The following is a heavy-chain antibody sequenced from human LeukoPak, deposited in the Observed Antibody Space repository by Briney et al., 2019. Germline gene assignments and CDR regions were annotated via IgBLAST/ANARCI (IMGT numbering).Heavy chain of an antibody. CDR2: TYYRSKWYN. CDR3: AREYGSSWYMGG. V-gene: IGHV6-1*01. J-gene: IGHJ4*02. CDR1: GDSVSSNSAA. Sequence: SQTLPLTCAISGDSVSSNSAAWNWIRQSPSRGLEWLGRTYYRSKWYNDYAVSVKSRMTINPVTSKNQFSLQLNSVTPEDTAVYYCAREYGSSWYMGGWGQGTLVTVSS. D-gene: IGHD6-13*01.